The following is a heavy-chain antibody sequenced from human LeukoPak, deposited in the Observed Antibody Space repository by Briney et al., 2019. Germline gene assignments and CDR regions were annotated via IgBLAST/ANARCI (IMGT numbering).Heavy chain of an antibody. J-gene: IGHJ5*02. D-gene: IGHD1-26*01. CDR3: ARDGLVGATGWFDP. V-gene: IGHV3-30*03. CDR2: ISYDGSDK. Sequence: GRSLRLSCAASGFTFSSYGMHWVRQAPGKGLEWVAVISYDGSDKYYADSVKGRFTISRDNSKNTLYLQMNSLRAEDTAVYYCARDGLVGATGWFDPWGQGTLVTVSS. CDR1: GFTFSSYG.